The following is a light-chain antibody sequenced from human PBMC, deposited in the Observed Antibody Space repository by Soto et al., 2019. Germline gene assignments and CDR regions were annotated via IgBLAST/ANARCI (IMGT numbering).Light chain of an antibody. CDR1: PGISSY. V-gene: IGKV1-8*01. CDR2: AAS. Sequence: AIRMTQSPSSLSASTGARVTITCRASPGISSYLAWYQQKPGKAPKLLIYAASTLQSGVPSRFSGSGSGTDFTLTISCLQSEDFATCYCQQYYSYPYTFGQGTKLEIK. J-gene: IGKJ2*01. CDR3: QQYYSYPYT.